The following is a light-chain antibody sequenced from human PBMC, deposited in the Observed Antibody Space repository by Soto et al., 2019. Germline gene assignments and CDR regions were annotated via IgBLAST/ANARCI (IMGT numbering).Light chain of an antibody. CDR3: HQRNT. V-gene: IGKV3-11*01. CDR2: DTT. Sequence: EIVLTQSPGTLSLSPGESSTLSCRASQSVPNYLTWYQQKPGQAPRLLIYDTTNRAAGIPPRFSGSRSGTDFTLTISSVEPEDFALYYCHQRNTFGQGTRLEIK. J-gene: IGKJ5*01. CDR1: QSVPNY.